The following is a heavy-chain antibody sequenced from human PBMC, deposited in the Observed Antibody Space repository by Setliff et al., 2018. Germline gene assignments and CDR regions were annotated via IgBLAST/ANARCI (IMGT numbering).Heavy chain of an antibody. CDR2: ISGSGRST. J-gene: IGHJ3*01. D-gene: IGHD6-25*01. Sequence: GGSLRLSCAASGFTFSTYAMSWVRQAPGKGLEWVSSISGSGRSTYYADSVKGRFTISRDNSKNTLYLQMNSLRAEDAAVYYCAKHVLSSGWPNDAFDFWGQGTMVTVSS. V-gene: IGHV3-23*01. CDR1: GFTFSTYA. CDR3: AKHVLSSGWPNDAFDF.